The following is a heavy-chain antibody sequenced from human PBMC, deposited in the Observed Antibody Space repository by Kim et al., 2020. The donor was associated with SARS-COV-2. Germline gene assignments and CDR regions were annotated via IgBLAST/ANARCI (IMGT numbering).Heavy chain of an antibody. Sequence: SETLSLTCTVSGGSISSGGYYWSWIRQHPGKGLEWIGYIYYSGSTYYNPSLKSRVTISVDTSKNQFSLKLSSVTAADTAVYYCARVTGSTPRSNYDILTGYSGRIRRRVYWGQGTLVTVSS. CDR1: GGSISSGGYY. V-gene: IGHV4-31*03. CDR2: IYYSGST. D-gene: IGHD3-9*01. CDR3: ARVTGSTPRSNYDILTGYSGRIRRRVY. J-gene: IGHJ4*02.